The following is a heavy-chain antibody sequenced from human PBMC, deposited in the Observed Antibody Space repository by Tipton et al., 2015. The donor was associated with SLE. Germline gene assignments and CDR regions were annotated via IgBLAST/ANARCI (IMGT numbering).Heavy chain of an antibody. Sequence: SLRLSCAASGFTFDDYAMHWVRQGPGKGLEWVASISWDSANKRYADSVRGRFTVSRDNAKNSLYLQMNTLTEEDTALFYCAKANYYDTSLDIWGQGTMVIVSS. CDR3: AKANYYDTSLDI. CDR2: ISWDSANK. J-gene: IGHJ3*02. CDR1: GFTFDDYA. D-gene: IGHD3-22*01. V-gene: IGHV3-9*01.